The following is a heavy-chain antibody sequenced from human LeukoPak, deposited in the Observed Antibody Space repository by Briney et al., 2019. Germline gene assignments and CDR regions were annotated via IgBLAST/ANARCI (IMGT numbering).Heavy chain of an antibody. CDR3: ARGPDSSSSNWFDP. J-gene: IGHJ5*02. CDR1: GGSISSGGYY. Sequence: PSQTLSLTCTVSGGSISSGGYYWSWLRQHPGKGLKWIGYNYYSGSTYYNPSLKSRVIISVDTSKNQFSLKLSSVTAADTAVYYCARGPDSSSSNWFDPWGQGTLVSVSS. D-gene: IGHD6-6*01. V-gene: IGHV4-31*03. CDR2: NYYSGST.